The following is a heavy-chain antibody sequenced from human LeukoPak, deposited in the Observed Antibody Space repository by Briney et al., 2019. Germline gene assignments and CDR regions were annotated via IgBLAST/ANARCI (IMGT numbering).Heavy chain of an antibody. D-gene: IGHD3-9*01. CDR3: ARNQALYDILTGYYYFDY. CDR1: GGTFSSYA. Sequence: SVKVSCKASGGTFSSYAISWVRQAPGQGLEWMGGIIPIFGTANYAQKFQGRVTITADKSTSAAYMELSSLRSEDTAVYYCARNQALYDILTGYYYFDYWGQGTLVTVSS. CDR2: IIPIFGTA. J-gene: IGHJ4*02. V-gene: IGHV1-69*06.